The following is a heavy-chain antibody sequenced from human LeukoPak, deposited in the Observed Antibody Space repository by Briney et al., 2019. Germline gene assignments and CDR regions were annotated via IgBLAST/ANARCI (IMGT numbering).Heavy chain of an antibody. CDR1: GFTFTSSA. CDR2: IVVGSGNT. J-gene: IGHJ4*02. Sequence: GTSVKVSCKASGFTFTSSAVQWVRQARGQRLEWIGWIVVGSGNTNYAQKFQERVTITRDMSTSTAYMELSSLRSEDTAVYYCATDGARRGFDYWGQGTLVTVSS. D-gene: IGHD3-16*01. V-gene: IGHV1-58*01. CDR3: ATDGARRGFDY.